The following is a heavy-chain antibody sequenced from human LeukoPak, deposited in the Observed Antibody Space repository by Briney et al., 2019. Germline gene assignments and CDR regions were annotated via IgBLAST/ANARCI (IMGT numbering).Heavy chain of an antibody. J-gene: IGHJ6*02. D-gene: IGHD3-10*01. V-gene: IGHV1-18*01. Sequence: ASVKVSCKASGYTFTSYGISWVRQAPGQGLEWMGWISAYNGNTNYAQKLQGRVTMTTDTSTSTAYMELRSLRSDDTAVYYCARGVAMVRGPNQYYYYYYGMDVWGQGTTVTVSS. CDR2: ISAYNGNT. CDR1: GYTFTSYG. CDR3: ARGVAMVRGPNQYYYYYYGMDV.